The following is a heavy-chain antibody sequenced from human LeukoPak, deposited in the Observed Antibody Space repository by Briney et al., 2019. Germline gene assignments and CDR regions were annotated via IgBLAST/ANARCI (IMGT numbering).Heavy chain of an antibody. CDR3: ARREISSSSLRY. J-gene: IGHJ4*02. D-gene: IGHD6-6*01. CDR1: GGSISSYY. Sequence: PSETLSLTCTVSGGSISSYYWSWIRQPPGKGLEWIGYIYYSGSTNYNPSLESRVTISVDTPKNQFSLKLSSVTAADTAVYYCARREISSSSLRYWGQGTLVTVSS. CDR2: IYYSGST. V-gene: IGHV4-59*08.